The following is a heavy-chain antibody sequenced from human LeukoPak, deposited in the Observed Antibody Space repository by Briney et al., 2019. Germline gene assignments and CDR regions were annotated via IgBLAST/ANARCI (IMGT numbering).Heavy chain of an antibody. D-gene: IGHD6-25*01. V-gene: IGHV4-34*01. CDR3: ARGYSTGYFQH. CDR2: VNHSGST. J-gene: IGHJ1*01. Sequence: PSETLSLTCAVYGGSFSGYYWSWIRQPPGKGLEWIGEVNHSGSTNYNPSLKSRVTISVDTSKNQLSLKLSSVTAADTAVYYCARGYSTGYFQHWGQGTLVTVSS. CDR1: GGSFSGYY.